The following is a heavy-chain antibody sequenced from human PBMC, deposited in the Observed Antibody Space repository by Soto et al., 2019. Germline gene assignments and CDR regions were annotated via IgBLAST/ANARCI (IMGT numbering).Heavy chain of an antibody. CDR1: GFTFSSYA. Sequence: PGGSLRLSCAASGFTFSSYAMHWVRQAPGKGLEWVAVISYDGSDKYYADSVKGRFTISRDNSKNTLYLQMNSLRAEDTAVYYCARDFGSSWYGYYYYGMDVWGQGTTVTVSS. CDR2: ISYDGSDK. D-gene: IGHD6-13*01. CDR3: ARDFGSSWYGYYYYGMDV. V-gene: IGHV3-30-3*01. J-gene: IGHJ6*02.